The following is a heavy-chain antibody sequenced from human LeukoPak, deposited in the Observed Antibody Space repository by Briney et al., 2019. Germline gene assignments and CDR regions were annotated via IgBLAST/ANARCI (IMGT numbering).Heavy chain of an antibody. D-gene: IGHD2-2*01. CDR3: ARLSSTSCCYFDY. CDR2: TIPIFGTA. J-gene: IGHJ4*02. Sequence: GASVKVSCKAPGGTFSSYAISWVRQAPGQGLEWMGGTIPIFGTANYAQKFQGRVTITADESTSTAYMELSSLRSEDTAVYYCARLSSTSCCYFDYWGQGTLVTVSS. V-gene: IGHV1-69*13. CDR1: GGTFSSYA.